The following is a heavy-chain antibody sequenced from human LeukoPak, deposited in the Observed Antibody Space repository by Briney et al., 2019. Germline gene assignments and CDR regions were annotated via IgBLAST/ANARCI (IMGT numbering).Heavy chain of an antibody. Sequence: GGSLRPSCAASGFTVSSNYMSWVRQAPGKGLEWVSVIFSGGSTYYSGSVKGRFTISGDNSKNTLYLQMNSRRAEDTAVYYCARENDMGYCSGGRCYKGYNAMDVWGQGTTVTVSS. V-gene: IGHV3-53*01. CDR3: ARENDMGYCSGGRCYKGYNAMDV. CDR1: GFTVSSNY. CDR2: IFSGGST. J-gene: IGHJ6*02. D-gene: IGHD2-15*01.